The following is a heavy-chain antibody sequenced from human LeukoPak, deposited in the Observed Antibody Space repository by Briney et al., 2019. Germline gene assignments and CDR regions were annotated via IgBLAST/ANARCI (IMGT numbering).Heavy chain of an antibody. J-gene: IGHJ4*02. V-gene: IGHV5-51*01. CDR3: ASMYYYGSGSSNPFDY. D-gene: IGHD3-10*01. Sequence: GESLKISCKSSGYSFTSYWIGWVRQMPGKGLEWMGIIYPGDSDTRYSPSFQGQVTISADKSISTAYLQWSSLKASDTAMYYCASMYYYGSGSSNPFDYWGQGTLVTVSS. CDR1: GYSFTSYW. CDR2: IYPGDSDT.